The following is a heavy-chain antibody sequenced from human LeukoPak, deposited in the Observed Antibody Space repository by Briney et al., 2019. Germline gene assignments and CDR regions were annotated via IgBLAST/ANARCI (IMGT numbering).Heavy chain of an antibody. CDR3: SLQSAVAGTTDDY. V-gene: IGHV3-53*01. J-gene: IGHJ4*02. D-gene: IGHD6-19*01. CDR1: GFTVSSNY. CDR2: IYSGGST. Sequence: GGSLRLSCAASGFTVSSNYMSWVRQAPGKGLEWVSVIYSGGSTYYADSVKGRFTISRDNSKNTLYLQMNSLRAEDTAVYYCSLQSAVAGTTDDYWGEGTLVTVSS.